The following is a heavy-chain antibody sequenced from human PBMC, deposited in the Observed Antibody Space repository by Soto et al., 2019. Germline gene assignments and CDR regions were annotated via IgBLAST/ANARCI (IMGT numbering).Heavy chain of an antibody. V-gene: IGHV4-4*07. CDR2: IFSSGST. Sequence: SETLSLTCTVSGGSINTFYWSWVRQPAGKGLEWIGRIFSSGSTSFNPSLESRVAMSVDTSKNHFSLNLNSVTAADKAVYYCAREGSYSAYNFAHGIQLWSFDFWGQGALVTVSS. CDR3: AREGSYSAYNFAHGIQLWSFDF. D-gene: IGHD5-12*01. J-gene: IGHJ4*02. CDR1: GGSINTFY.